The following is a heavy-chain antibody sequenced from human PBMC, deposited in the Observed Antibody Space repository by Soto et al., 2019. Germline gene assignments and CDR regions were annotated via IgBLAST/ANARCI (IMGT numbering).Heavy chain of an antibody. CDR1: GFTFSNYE. J-gene: IGHJ3*02. Sequence: GSLRLSCAVSGFTFSNYEMNWVRQAPGKGLEWVSYISSSGSTIYYADSVKGRFTISRDNAKNSLYLQMNSLRAEDTAVYYCARATGWADAFDIWGQGTMVTVSS. CDR2: ISSSGSTI. CDR3: ARATGWADAFDI. D-gene: IGHD1-26*01. V-gene: IGHV3-48*03.